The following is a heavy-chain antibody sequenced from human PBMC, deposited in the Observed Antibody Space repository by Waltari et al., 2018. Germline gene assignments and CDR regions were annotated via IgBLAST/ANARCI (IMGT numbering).Heavy chain of an antibody. V-gene: IGHV3-9*03. D-gene: IGHD1-26*01. CDR1: GFTFDDYA. Sequence: EVQLVESGGGLVQPGRSLRLSCAASGFTFDDYAIHWVRQAPGKGLEWVSGISWNSGSIGYADSVKGRFTISRDNAKNSLYLQMNSLRAEDMALYYCARAWISLILGATSAFDIWGQGTMVTVS. J-gene: IGHJ3*02. CDR2: ISWNSGSI. CDR3: ARAWISLILGATSAFDI.